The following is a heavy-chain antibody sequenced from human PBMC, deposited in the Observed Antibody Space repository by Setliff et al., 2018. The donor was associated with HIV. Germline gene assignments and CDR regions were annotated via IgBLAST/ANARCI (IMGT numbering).Heavy chain of an antibody. D-gene: IGHD1-1*01. CDR2: IFPSDSDI. V-gene: IGHV5-51*01. Sequence: GESLKISCKGSGYDFTYNWIAWVRKMPGKGLEWMGIIFPSDSDIKYSPYFQGQVTISADMSINTAYLQWSSLKASDTATYYCARRGHTTGVYLFDQWGQGTPVTVSS. CDR3: ARRGHTTGVYLFDQ. J-gene: IGHJ4*02. CDR1: GYDFTYNW.